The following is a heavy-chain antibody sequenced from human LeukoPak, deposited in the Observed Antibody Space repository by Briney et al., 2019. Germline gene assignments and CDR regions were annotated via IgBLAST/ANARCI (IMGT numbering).Heavy chain of an antibody. CDR3: ARATTTRTRFDY. CDR2: IYSGGST. J-gene: IGHJ4*02. D-gene: IGHD4-17*01. V-gene: IGHV3-53*01. CDR1: GFTVSSNY. Sequence: GGSLRLSCAASGFTVSSNYMSWVRQAPGKGLEWVSVIYSGGSTYYADSVKGRFTISRDNSKNTLYLQMNSLRDEDTAVYFCARATTTRTRFDYWGQGTMVTVSS.